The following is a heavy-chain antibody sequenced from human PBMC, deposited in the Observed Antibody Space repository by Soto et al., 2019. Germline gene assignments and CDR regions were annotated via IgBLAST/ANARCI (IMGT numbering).Heavy chain of an antibody. Sequence: GASLKISCKISGYTFTSYWIAWVRQMPGKGLEWMGIINPGDSDARYSPSFQGQVTISVDKSINTAYLQWTSLKASDTAIYYCARQWLFDYWGQRTLVTVSS. D-gene: IGHD6-19*01. CDR2: INPGDSDA. CDR3: ARQWLFDY. CDR1: GYTFTSYW. J-gene: IGHJ4*01. V-gene: IGHV5-51*01.